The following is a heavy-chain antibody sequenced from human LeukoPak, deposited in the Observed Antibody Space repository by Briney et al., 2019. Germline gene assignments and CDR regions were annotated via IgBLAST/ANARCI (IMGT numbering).Heavy chain of an antibody. J-gene: IGHJ5*02. Sequence: PGGSPRLSCAASGFTFSSYCMHWVRQAPGKGLEWVARIKSDGSSTYYADSVKGRFTISRDNAKNTLYLQMNSLRAEDTAVYYCAIDPRVAAAGNRWFDPWAREPWSPSPQ. CDR1: GFTFSSYC. D-gene: IGHD6-13*01. CDR2: IKSDGSST. V-gene: IGHV3-74*01. CDR3: AIDPRVAAAGNRWFDP.